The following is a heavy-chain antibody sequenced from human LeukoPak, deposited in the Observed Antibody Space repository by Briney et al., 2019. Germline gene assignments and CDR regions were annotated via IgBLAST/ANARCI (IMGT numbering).Heavy chain of an antibody. Sequence: PGGTLRLSCAASGFTFSNAGMSWVRQAPRQGLDWVGRIKSKTDGGTTDYAAPMKGRFTISREDSKDTLYLQMNSLKTEDTAVYYCTTYVGAYSNWGDYYYYYMDVWGKGTTVTVSS. CDR2: IKSKTDGGTT. J-gene: IGHJ6*03. CDR3: TTYVGAYSNWGDYYYYYMDV. V-gene: IGHV3-15*01. D-gene: IGHD4-11*01. CDR1: GFTFSNAG.